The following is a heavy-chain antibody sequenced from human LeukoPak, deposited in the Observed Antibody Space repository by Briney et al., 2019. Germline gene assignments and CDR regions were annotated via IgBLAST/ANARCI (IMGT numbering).Heavy chain of an antibody. Sequence: GGSLRLSCAASGFTFSSYAMSWVRQAPGKGLEWVSAISGSGGSTYYADSVKGRFTISRDNSKNTLYLQMNSLRAEDTAVYYCAKPRGSMIVVVITPLFDYWGQGTLVTVSS. V-gene: IGHV3-23*01. D-gene: IGHD3-22*01. J-gene: IGHJ4*02. CDR2: ISGSGGST. CDR3: AKPRGSMIVVVITPLFDY. CDR1: GFTFSSYA.